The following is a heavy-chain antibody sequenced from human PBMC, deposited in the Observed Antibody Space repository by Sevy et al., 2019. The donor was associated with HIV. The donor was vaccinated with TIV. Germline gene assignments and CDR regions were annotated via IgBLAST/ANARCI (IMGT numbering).Heavy chain of an antibody. CDR1: GFAFTNYYA. D-gene: IGHD4-17*01. CDR3: ARPRANYVDHYFFYAMDV. V-gene: IGHV3-30-3*01. CDR2: ISYDGSDK. J-gene: IGHJ6*02. Sequence: GGSLRLSCTASGFAFTNYYAMHWVRQAPDNGLEWVALISYDGSDKFYADSVKGRFTITRDNFKNTLYLQMNGLTTEDTAVYYCARPRANYVDHYFFYAMDVWGQGTTVTVSS.